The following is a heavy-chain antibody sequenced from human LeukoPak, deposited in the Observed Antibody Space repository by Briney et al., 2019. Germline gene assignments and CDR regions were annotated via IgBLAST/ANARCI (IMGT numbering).Heavy chain of an antibody. Sequence: PGGSLRLTCAASGFPVSFNYMSWVRQAPGKGLEGISVIYSGGSTYYADSVKGRFTISRDDSKNTLYLQMNSLRAEDTAIYYCARAQWRTYSYYYMDVWGKGTTVTVSS. CDR3: ARAQWRTYSYYYMDV. D-gene: IGHD6-19*01. CDR1: GFPVSFNY. J-gene: IGHJ6*03. CDR2: IYSGGST. V-gene: IGHV3-53*01.